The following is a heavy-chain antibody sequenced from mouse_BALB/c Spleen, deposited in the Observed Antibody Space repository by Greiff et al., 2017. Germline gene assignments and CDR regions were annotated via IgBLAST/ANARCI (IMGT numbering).Heavy chain of an antibody. Sequence: EVKLMESGGGLVKPGGSLKLSCAASGFAFSSYDMSWVRQTPEKRLEWVAYISSCGGSTYYPDTVKGRFTISRDNAKNTLYLQMSSLKSEDTAMYYCARHWGYAMDYWGQGTSVTVSS. V-gene: IGHV5-12-1*01. J-gene: IGHJ4*01. D-gene: IGHD4-1*01. CDR1: GFAFSSYD. CDR2: ISSCGGST. CDR3: ARHWGYAMDY.